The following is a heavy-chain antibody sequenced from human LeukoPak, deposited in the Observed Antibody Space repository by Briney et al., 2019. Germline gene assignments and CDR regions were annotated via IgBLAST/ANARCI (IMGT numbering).Heavy chain of an antibody. V-gene: IGHV1-2*02. CDR3: ATGSSLDGSGAWPTHYY. Sequence: ASVTVSCTASGYTFTCYYMHWVRQAPGQGLEWMGWINPNSGDTHYAEKVQGRVTMTRDTSISTAYMDLSSLRSDDTAVYYCATGSSLDGSGAWPTHYYWGQGILVTVSS. J-gene: IGHJ4*02. CDR2: INPNSGDT. CDR1: GYTFTCYY. D-gene: IGHD3/OR15-3a*01.